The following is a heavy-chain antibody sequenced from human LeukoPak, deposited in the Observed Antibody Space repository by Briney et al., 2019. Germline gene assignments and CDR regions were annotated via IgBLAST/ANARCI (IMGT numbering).Heavy chain of an antibody. J-gene: IGHJ4*02. D-gene: IGHD3-22*01. CDR3: ASYYYDSSGYYYPDY. Sequence: GSLRLSCAASGFTFSSYGMHWVRQAPGKGLEWAAVIWYDGSNKYYADSVKGRFTISRDNSKNTLYLQMNSLRAEDTAVYYCASYYYDSSGYYYPDYWGQGTLVTVSS. CDR2: IWYDGSNK. CDR1: GFTFSSYG. V-gene: IGHV3-33*01.